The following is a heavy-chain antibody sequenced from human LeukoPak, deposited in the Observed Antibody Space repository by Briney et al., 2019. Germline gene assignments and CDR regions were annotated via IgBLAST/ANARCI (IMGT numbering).Heavy chain of an antibody. CDR2: ININTGNP. D-gene: IGHD3/OR15-3a*01. Sequence: ASVKVSCKASGYTFTSYAMNWVRQAPGQGLEWMGWININTGNPTYVQGFTGRFVFSLDTSVSTAYLQITSLKAEDTAVYYCARGTSGLVTTNDYWGQGTLVTVSS. CDR1: GYTFTSYA. CDR3: ARGTSGLVTTNDY. V-gene: IGHV7-4-1*02. J-gene: IGHJ4*02.